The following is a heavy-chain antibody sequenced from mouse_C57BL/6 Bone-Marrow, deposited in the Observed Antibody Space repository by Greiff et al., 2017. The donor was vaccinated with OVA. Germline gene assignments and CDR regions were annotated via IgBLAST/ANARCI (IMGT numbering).Heavy chain of an antibody. D-gene: IGHD4-1*01. CDR2: IDPENGDT. CDR3: TRLTVDY. V-gene: IGHV14-4*01. J-gene: IGHJ2*01. CDR1: GFNIKDDY. Sequence: VQLQQFGAELVRPGASVKLSCTASGFNIKDDYMHWVKQRPEQGLEWIGWIDPENGDTEYASKFQGKATITADTSSNTAYLQLSSLTSEDTAVYYCTRLTVDYWGQGTTLTVSS.